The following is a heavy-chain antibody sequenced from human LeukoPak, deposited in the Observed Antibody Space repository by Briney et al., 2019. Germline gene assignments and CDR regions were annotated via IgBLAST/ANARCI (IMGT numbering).Heavy chain of an antibody. J-gene: IGHJ5*02. Sequence: SETLSLTCTVSGGSISSYYWSWIRQPPGKGLEWIGYVYYSGSTNYNPSLKSRVTISVDTSKNQFSLKLSSVTAADTAVYYCARSLSFGELFVWFDPWGQGTLVTVSS. CDR1: GGSISSYY. CDR2: VYYSGST. D-gene: IGHD3-10*01. CDR3: ARSLSFGELFVWFDP. V-gene: IGHV4-59*01.